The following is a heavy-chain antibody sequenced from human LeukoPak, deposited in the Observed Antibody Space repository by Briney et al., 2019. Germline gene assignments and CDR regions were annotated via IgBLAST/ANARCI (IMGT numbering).Heavy chain of an antibody. CDR3: ARAEGSSWYLVSVY. J-gene: IGHJ4*02. Sequence: GASVKVSCKASGYAFTSYAMNWVRQAPGQGLEWMGGIIPIFGTANYAQKFQGRVTITADESTSTAYMELSSLRSEDTAVYYCARAEGSSWYLVSVYWGQGTLVTVSS. CDR2: IIPIFGTA. CDR1: GYAFTSYA. V-gene: IGHV1-69*13. D-gene: IGHD6-13*01.